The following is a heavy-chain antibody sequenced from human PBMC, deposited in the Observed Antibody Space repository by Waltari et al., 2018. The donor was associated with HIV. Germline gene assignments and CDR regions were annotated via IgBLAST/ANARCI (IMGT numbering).Heavy chain of an antibody. CDR1: EFTFSSYE. CDR2: ISSSGSSI. D-gene: IGHD5-18*01. J-gene: IGHJ2*01. Sequence: EVKLVESGGGLVQPGGSVRLSCAASEFTFSSYEMNWVRQAPGKGLEWISYISSSGSSIYYADSVKGRFTISRDNGKKSLYLQMNILRAEDTAVYYCAKVREKQLWLRNWDFDLWGRGTLVTVSS. V-gene: IGHV3-48*03. CDR3: AKVREKQLWLRNWDFDL.